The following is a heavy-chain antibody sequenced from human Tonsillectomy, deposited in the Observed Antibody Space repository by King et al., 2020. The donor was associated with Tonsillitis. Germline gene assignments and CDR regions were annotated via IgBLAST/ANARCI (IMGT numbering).Heavy chain of an antibody. CDR3: AKGATRHNQLARDWFDP. J-gene: IGHJ5*02. V-gene: IGHV3-23*04. CDR1: GFTFSSYA. Sequence: VQLVESGGGLVQPGGSLRLSCAASGFTFSSYAMSWVRQAPGKGLEWVSAISGSGGSTYYADSVKGRFTISRDNSKNTLYLQMNSLRAEDTAVYYCAKGATRHNQLARDWFDPWGQGTLVTVSS. D-gene: IGHD3-3*02. CDR2: ISGSGGST.